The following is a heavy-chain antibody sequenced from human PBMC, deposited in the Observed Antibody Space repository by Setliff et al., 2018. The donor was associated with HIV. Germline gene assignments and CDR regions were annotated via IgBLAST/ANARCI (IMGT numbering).Heavy chain of an antibody. CDR1: GYTFTSYH. J-gene: IGHJ5*02. D-gene: IGHD3-3*01. V-gene: IGHV1-24*01. Sequence: ASVKVSCKASGYTFTSYHIHWVRQAPGKGLEWMGGFDPGHGETFYARKFQGRVTMTEDTFTDSAYMELRSLRSEDTAVYYCARDPIRAVGVDFWSATNNWFGPWGQGTLVTVSS. CDR3: ARDPIRAVGVDFWSATNNWFGP. CDR2: FDPGHGET.